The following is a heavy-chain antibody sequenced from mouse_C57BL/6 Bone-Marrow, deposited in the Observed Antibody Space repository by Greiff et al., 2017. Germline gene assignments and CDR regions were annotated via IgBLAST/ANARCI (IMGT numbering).Heavy chain of an antibody. Sequence: QVQLQQSGPELVKPGASVKISCKASGYAFSSSWMNWVKQRPGKGLEWIGRIYPGDGDTNYNGKFKGKATLTADKSSSTAYMQLRSLTSEDSAVYFCARGDYSGSSYGGGFAYWGQGTLVTVSA. CDR3: ARGDYSGSSYGGGFAY. CDR1: GYAFSSSW. J-gene: IGHJ3*01. V-gene: IGHV1-82*01. CDR2: IYPGDGDT. D-gene: IGHD1-1*01.